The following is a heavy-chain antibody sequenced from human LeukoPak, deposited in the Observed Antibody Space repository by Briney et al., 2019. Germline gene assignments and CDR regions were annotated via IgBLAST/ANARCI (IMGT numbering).Heavy chain of an antibody. V-gene: IGHV3-74*01. CDR1: GFIFSSYW. D-gene: IGHD2-15*01. Sequence: GGSLRLSCAASGFIFSSYWMHWVRHAPGKGLAWVSRINTDGSSTSYADSVKGRFTISRDNAKNTLYLQMNSLRAEDTAVYYCARDGGLGVYWGQGTLVTVSS. J-gene: IGHJ4*02. CDR2: INTDGSST. CDR3: ARDGGLGVY.